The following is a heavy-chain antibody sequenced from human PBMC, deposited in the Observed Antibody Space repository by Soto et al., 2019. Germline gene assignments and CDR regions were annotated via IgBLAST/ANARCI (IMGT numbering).Heavy chain of an antibody. V-gene: IGHV3-74*01. CDR3: ARDYYGVGY. Sequence: VQLVESGGGLVQPGGSLRLSCAASGFTFSGYWMHWVRLVPGKGLVWVSRINGDGSGINYADSVKGRFTISRDNAKSTLYLQMNSLRAEDTAVYYCARDYYGVGYWGQGTQVIVSS. CDR1: GFTFSGYW. CDR2: INGDGSGI. J-gene: IGHJ4*02. D-gene: IGHD1-26*01.